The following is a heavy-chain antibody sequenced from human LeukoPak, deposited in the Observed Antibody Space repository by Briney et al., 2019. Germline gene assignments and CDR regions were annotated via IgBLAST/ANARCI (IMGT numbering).Heavy chain of an antibody. Sequence: PSETPSLTCAVSGYSINSDYYWGWIRQSPDKGLEWIGIIYHSGSTYYNPSLKSRFTISVDTSKNQFSLKVTSVTAADTAVYYCARFYYYDTTGYPYYYMDVWGKGTTVTVSS. J-gene: IGHJ6*03. CDR1: GYSINSDYY. V-gene: IGHV4-38-2*01. CDR3: ARFYYYDTTGYPYYYMDV. D-gene: IGHD3-22*01. CDR2: IYHSGST.